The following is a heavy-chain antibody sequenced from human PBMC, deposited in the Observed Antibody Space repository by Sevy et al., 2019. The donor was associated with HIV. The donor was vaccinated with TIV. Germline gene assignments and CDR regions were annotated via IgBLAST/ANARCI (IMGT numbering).Heavy chain of an antibody. CDR2: INHSGST. CDR3: ARVINSSSWAYYYYGMDV. V-gene: IGHV4-34*01. J-gene: IGHJ6*02. Sequence: SETLSLTCAVYGGSFSGYYWSWIRQPPGKGLEWIGEINHSGSTNYNPSLKSRVTISVDTSKNQFSLKLSSVTAADTAVYYCARVINSSSWAYYYYGMDVWGQWTTVTVSS. D-gene: IGHD6-13*01. CDR1: GGSFSGYY.